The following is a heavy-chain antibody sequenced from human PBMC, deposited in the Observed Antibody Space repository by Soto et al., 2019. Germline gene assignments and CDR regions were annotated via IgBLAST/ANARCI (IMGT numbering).Heavy chain of an antibody. CDR2: ISSIDGST. J-gene: IGHJ6*02. Sequence: EVQLLESGGGLVQPGGSLKLSCATSGFTFSSYPMTWVRQAPGKGLQWVSTISSIDGSTYYADSVKGRFTISRDIYTNTLYLQMNSLRAEYTAVYYCVKLMESYSRYYGLDVWCQGTKVTVSS. D-gene: IGHD2-8*01. V-gene: IGHV3-23*01. CDR3: VKLMESYSRYYGLDV. CDR1: GFTFSSYP.